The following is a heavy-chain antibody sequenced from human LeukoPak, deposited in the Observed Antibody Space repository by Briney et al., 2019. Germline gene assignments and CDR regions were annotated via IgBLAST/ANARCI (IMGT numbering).Heavy chain of an antibody. CDR2: INHSGST. J-gene: IGHJ5*02. CDR1: GGSFSGYY. D-gene: IGHD3-9*01. V-gene: IGHV4-34*01. CDR3: ARDRGGEGRYFDP. Sequence: SETLSLTCAVYGGSFSGYYWSWIRQPPGKGLEWIGEINHSGSTNYNPSLKSRVTISVDTSKNQFSLRLTSVTAADTAVYFCARDRGGEGRYFDPWGQGTLVTVSS.